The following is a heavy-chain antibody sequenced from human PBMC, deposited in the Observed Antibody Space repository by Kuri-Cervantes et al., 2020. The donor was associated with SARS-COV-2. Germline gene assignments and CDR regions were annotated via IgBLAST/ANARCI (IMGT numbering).Heavy chain of an antibody. V-gene: IGHV3-7*01. CDR3: ARGFGXAAAGH. CDR1: GFTFSSYW. CDR2: IKQDGSEK. D-gene: IGHD6-13*01. J-gene: IGHJ4*02. Sequence: GESLKISCAASGFTFSSYWMSWVRQAPGKGLEWVANIKQDGSEKYYVDSVKGRFTISRDNAKNTLYLQMNSLRAEDTAVYYCARGFGXAAAGHWGQGTLVTVSS.